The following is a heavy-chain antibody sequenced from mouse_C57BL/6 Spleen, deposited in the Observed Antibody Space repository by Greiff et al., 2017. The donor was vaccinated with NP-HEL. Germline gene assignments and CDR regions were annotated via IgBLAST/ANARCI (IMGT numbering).Heavy chain of an antibody. D-gene: IGHD2-4*01. Sequence: VQLQQSGPELVKPGASVKISCKASGYTFTDYYMNWVKQSHGKSLEWIGDINPNNGGTSYNQKFKGKATLTVDKSSSTAYMELRSLTSEDSAVYYCARDGLGRLRPFAYWGQGTLVTVSA. CDR3: ARDGLGRLRPFAY. CDR2: INPNNGGT. J-gene: IGHJ3*01. V-gene: IGHV1-26*01. CDR1: GYTFTDYY.